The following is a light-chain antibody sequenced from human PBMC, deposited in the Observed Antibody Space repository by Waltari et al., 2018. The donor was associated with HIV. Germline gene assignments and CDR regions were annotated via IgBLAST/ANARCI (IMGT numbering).Light chain of an antibody. J-gene: IGLJ2*01. Sequence: SALTQPPSASGSPGQSVAISCTGSSNDIGTSTFVSWSQHHPGKAPKLLIYHVTRRPPGIPDRFSGTKSGYTASLTVSDLQVEDEADYYCVSYTEKDTFLLFGGGTKLAV. CDR3: VSYTEKDTFLL. CDR1: SNDIGTSTF. CDR2: HVT. V-gene: IGLV2-8*01.